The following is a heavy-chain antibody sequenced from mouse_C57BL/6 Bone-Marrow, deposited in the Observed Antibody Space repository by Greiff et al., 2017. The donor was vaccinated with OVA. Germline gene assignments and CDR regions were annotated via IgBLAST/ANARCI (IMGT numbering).Heavy chain of an antibody. J-gene: IGHJ3*01. V-gene: IGHV1-18*01. CDR2: INPNNGGT. CDR3: ARGDYGSSCFAY. D-gene: IGHD1-1*01. CDR1: GSQLTAYS. Sequence: VQLQQSGPELVKPGASVKIPCKASGSQLTAYSMDWVKQSHGKSLEWIGDINPNNGGTIYNQKFKGKATLTVDKSSSTAYMELRSLTSEDTAVYYCARGDYGSSCFAYWGQGTLVTVSA.